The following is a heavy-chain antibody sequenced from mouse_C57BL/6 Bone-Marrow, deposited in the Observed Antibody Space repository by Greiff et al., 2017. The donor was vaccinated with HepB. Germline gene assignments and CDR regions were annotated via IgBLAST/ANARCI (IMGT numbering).Heavy chain of an antibody. CDR3: AREGKPRAMDY. Sequence: QVQLQQPGAELVMPGASVKLSCKASGYTFTSYWMHWVKQRPGQGLEWIGEIDPSDSYTNYNQKFKGKSTLTVDKSSSTAYMQLSSLTSEDSAVYYCAREGKPRAMDYWGQGTSVTVSS. J-gene: IGHJ4*01. CDR2: IDPSDSYT. CDR1: GYTFTSYW. V-gene: IGHV1-69*01.